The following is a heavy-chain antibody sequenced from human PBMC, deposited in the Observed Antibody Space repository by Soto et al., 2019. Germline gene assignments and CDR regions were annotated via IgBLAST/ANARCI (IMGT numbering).Heavy chain of an antibody. V-gene: IGHV4-4*02. CDR1: SGSISSSNW. J-gene: IGHJ5*02. D-gene: IGHD6-19*01. CDR2: IYHSGST. CDR3: ARLVRVPYSSGWDQYEGDWFDP. Sequence: SETLSLTCAVSSGSISSSNWWSWVRQPPGKGLEWIGEIYHSGSTNYNPSLKSRVTMSVDKSKNQFSLKLSSVTAADTAVYYCARLVRVPYSSGWDQYEGDWFDPWGQGTLVTVSS.